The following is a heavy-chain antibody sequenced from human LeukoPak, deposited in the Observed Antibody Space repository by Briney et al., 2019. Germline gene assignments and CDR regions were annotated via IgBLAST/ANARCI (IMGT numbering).Heavy chain of an antibody. D-gene: IGHD3-16*01. CDR1: SGSINSYY. CDR3: ARHGYTASHYFLDY. V-gene: IGHV4-4*07. CDR2: IYTTGTT. Sequence: SETLSLTCTVSSGSINSYYWGWVRQPAGRGLEWIGRIYTTGTTHYNPSLKSRLTMSVDTSKRQLSLNLRSVTAADTAIYFCARHGYTASHYFLDYWGQGILVTVSS. J-gene: IGHJ4*02.